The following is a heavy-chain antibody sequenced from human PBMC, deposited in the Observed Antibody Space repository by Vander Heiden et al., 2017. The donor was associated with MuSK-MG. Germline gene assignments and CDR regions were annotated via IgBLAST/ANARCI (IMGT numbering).Heavy chain of an antibody. CDR2: IKSKTDGGTT. V-gene: IGHV3-15*01. Sequence: EGQLVGPGGGLVKPGGALRLSCAASGSTSRNAWTGWVRQAPGKGLEWVGRIKSKTDGGTTDYAAPVKGRFTISRDDSKNTLYLQMNSLKTEDTAVYYCTTDGLYGSGSYYPPQGYWGQGTLVTVSS. D-gene: IGHD3-10*01. CDR3: TTDGLYGSGSYYPPQGY. J-gene: IGHJ4*02. CDR1: GSTSRNAW.